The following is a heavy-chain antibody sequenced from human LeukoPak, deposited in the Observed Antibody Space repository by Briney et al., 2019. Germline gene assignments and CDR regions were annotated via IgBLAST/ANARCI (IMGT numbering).Heavy chain of an antibody. CDR1: GFTFSSYA. J-gene: IGHJ4*02. CDR3: ARGSQTGVAATGFDY. CDR2: ISYDGSNK. V-gene: IGHV3-30*04. D-gene: IGHD5-12*01. Sequence: GGSLRLSCAASGFTFSSYAMHWVRQAPGKGLEWVAVISYDGSNKYYADSVKGRFTISRDNSKNTLYLQMNSLRAEDTAVYYCARGSQTGVAATGFDYWGQGTLVTVSS.